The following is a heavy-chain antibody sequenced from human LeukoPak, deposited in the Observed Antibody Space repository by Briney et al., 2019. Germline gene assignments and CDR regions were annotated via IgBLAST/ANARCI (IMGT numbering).Heavy chain of an antibody. CDR3: VKLRTGTRSAIDY. V-gene: IGHV3-64D*06. CDR1: GFTFSSYA. J-gene: IGHJ4*02. D-gene: IGHD3/OR15-3a*01. Sequence: GGSLRLSCSASGFTFSSYAMHWVRQAPGKGLEYVSAISSNGGSTYYADSVKGRYTISRDNSKNTLYLQMSSLRAEDTAVYYCVKLRTGTRSAIDYWGQGTLVTVSS. CDR2: ISSNGGST.